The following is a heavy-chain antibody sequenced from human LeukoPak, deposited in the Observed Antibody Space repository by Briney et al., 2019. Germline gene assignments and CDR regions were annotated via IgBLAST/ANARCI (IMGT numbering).Heavy chain of an antibody. CDR2: ISAYNGNT. CDR3: ASSTTYGSGSNGY. V-gene: IGHV1-18*01. J-gene: IGHJ4*02. D-gene: IGHD3-10*01. Sequence: ASVKVSCKASGYTFTSYGISWVRQAPGQGLEWMGWISAYNGNTNYAQKLQGRVTITRNTSISTAYMELSSLRSEDTAVYYCASSTTYGSGSNGYWGQGTLVTVSS. CDR1: GYTFTSYG.